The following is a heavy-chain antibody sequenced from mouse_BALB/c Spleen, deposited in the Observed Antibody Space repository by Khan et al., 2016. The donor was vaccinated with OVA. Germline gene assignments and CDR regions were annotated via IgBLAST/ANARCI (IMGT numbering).Heavy chain of an antibody. V-gene: IGHV3-2*02. D-gene: IGHD1-1*01. Sequence: EVKLLESGPGLVKPSQSLSLTRTVTGYSITSDYAWNWIRQFPGNKLEWMGYISYSGSTSYNPSLRSRISITRDTSKNQFFLQLNSVTTEDTATFYCARQNYYGYAMDYWGQGTSVTVSS. J-gene: IGHJ4*01. CDR1: GYSITSDYA. CDR2: ISYSGST. CDR3: ARQNYYGYAMDY.